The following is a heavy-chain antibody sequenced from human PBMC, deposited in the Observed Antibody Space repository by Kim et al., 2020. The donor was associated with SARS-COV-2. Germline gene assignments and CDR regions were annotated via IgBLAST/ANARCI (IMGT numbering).Heavy chain of an antibody. CDR2: VFHSGYT. V-gene: IGHV4-59*01. J-gene: IGHJ4*02. CDR1: GGYISNYY. Sequence: SETLSLTCTVSGGYISNYYWHWVRQPPGKGLEWIGYVFHSGYTSYNPSLESRVTISVDTSKNQFSLKLRSVTAADTALYYCAREYSALDYRGQGILVTVSS. CDR3: AREYSALDY. D-gene: IGHD5-12*01.